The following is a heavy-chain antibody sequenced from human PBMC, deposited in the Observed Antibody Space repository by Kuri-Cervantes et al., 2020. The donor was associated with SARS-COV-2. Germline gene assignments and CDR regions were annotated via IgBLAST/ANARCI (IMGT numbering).Heavy chain of an antibody. CDR3: ASLGYGGNLHFDY. CDR2: INHSGST. Sequence: SETLSLTCTVSGGSISSYYWSWIRQPPGKGLEWIGEINHSGSTNYNPSLKSRVTISVDTSKNQFSLKLSSVTAADTAVYYCASLGYGGNLHFDYWGQGTLVTVSS. D-gene: IGHD4-23*01. V-gene: IGHV4-34*01. J-gene: IGHJ4*02. CDR1: GGSISSYY.